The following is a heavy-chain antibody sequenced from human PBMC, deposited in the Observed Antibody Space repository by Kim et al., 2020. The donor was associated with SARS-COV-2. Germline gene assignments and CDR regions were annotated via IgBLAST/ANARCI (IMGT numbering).Heavy chain of an antibody. CDR2: SYYSGST. J-gene: IGHJ4*02. D-gene: IGHD1-26*01. CDR3: ARYEEGPIVGAAHFDY. CDR1: GGFISSGVYN. Sequence: SETLSLTCTVSGGFISSGVYNWRWIRQPPGKGLARHGYSYYSGSTYYYSAYMSRVTIAVDTSKNQFSLKLSSVTATDTAVYYCARYEEGPIVGAAHFDYWGQGTLVTVSS. V-gene: IGHV4-30-4*01.